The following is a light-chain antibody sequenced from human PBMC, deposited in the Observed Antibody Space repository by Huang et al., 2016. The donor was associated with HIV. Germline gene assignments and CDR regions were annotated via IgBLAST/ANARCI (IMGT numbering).Light chain of an antibody. V-gene: IGKV1-27*01. CDR2: GAS. Sequence: DIQMTQSPPSLSAFVGDRVTITCRASQAISNYLAWYQLKPGKVPKLLIYGASTLQSGVPARFSGSGPGTEFTRTISSLQPEDVAVDFSQKYDSAPRTFGQGTRVEIK. CDR3: QKYDSAPRT. J-gene: IGKJ1*01. CDR1: QAISNY.